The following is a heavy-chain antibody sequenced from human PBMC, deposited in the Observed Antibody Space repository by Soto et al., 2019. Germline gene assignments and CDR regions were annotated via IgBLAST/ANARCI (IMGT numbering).Heavy chain of an antibody. Sequence: PSETLSLTCTVSGGSISRYYWSWIRQPPGKGLEWIGYIYYSGSTNYNPSLKSRVTISVDTSKNQLSLKLSSVTAADTAVYYCARRYGYYWDYWGQGTLVTVS. V-gene: IGHV4-59*08. CDR1: GGSISRYY. J-gene: IGHJ4*02. CDR3: ARRYGYYWDY. CDR2: IYYSGST. D-gene: IGHD4-17*01.